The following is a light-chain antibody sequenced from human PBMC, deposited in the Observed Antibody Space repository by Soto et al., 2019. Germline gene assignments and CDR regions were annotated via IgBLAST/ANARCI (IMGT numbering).Light chain of an antibody. CDR3: QVWDSSTAV. Sequence: SYELTQPPSVSVSPGQTASITCSGDKLGDKHVYWYQQEPGQSPVVVIYQDTKRPSGIPERFSGSNSGNTATLTISGTQAMDEADYYCQVWDSSTAVFGGGTKLTVL. J-gene: IGLJ2*01. CDR1: KLGDKH. V-gene: IGLV3-1*01. CDR2: QDT.